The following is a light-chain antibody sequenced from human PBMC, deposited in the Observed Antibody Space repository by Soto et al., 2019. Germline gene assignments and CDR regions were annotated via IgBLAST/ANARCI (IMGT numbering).Light chain of an antibody. CDR2: EVR. Sequence: QSALTQPPSASGSPGQSVTISCTGCSNDLGGYNYVSWYQHHPGKAPKLIIYEVRERPSGVPDRFSGSKSGNTASLTVSGLQAEDEADYYCSSYGGSDNLIFGGGTQLTVL. CDR3: SSYGGSDNLI. CDR1: SNDLGGYNY. J-gene: IGLJ2*01. V-gene: IGLV2-8*01.